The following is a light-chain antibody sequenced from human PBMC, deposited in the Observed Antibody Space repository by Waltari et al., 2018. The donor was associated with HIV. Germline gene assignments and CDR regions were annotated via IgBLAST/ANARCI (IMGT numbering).Light chain of an antibody. CDR2: EVS. CDR1: SSDVGRYNL. V-gene: IGLV2-23*02. CDR3: CSYAGRFSRV. Sequence: QSALTQPASVSGSPGQSLTISCTGTSSDVGRYNLVSWYQQHPGKAPKLMIYEVSKRPPGGSNRCAGSKSGNTASLTISGLQAEDEADYHCCSYAGRFSRVFGGGTKLTVL. J-gene: IGLJ2*01.